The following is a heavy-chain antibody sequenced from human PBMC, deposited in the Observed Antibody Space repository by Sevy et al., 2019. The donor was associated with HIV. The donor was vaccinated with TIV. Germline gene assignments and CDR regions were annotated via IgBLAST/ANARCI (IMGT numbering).Heavy chain of an antibody. CDR3: TTDFFRITQTGRGYYYYYMDV. Sequence: GGSLRLSCAASGFTFSNAWMSWVRQAPGKGLEWVGRIKSKTDGGTTDYAAPVKGRFTISRDDSKNTLYLQMNSLKTEDTAVYYCTTDFFRITQTGRGYYYYYMDVWGKGTTVTVSS. CDR1: GFTFSNAW. J-gene: IGHJ6*03. CDR2: IKSKTDGGTT. D-gene: IGHD2-15*01. V-gene: IGHV3-15*01.